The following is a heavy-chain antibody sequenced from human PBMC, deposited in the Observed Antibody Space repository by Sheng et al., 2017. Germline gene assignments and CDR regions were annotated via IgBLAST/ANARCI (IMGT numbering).Heavy chain of an antibody. V-gene: IGHV3-66*01. Sequence: EVQLVESGGGLVQPGGSLRLSCAASGFSVSSNYMTWVRQAPGKGLEWVSVIYSSGSAYYADSVKGRFTISRDSSKNTLYLQMNTLRAEDTAVYYCARGSPAASGTLDYWGQGTLVTVSS. CDR3: ARGSPAASGTLDY. CDR1: GFSVSSNY. CDR2: IYSSGSA. J-gene: IGHJ4*02. D-gene: IGHD6-13*01.